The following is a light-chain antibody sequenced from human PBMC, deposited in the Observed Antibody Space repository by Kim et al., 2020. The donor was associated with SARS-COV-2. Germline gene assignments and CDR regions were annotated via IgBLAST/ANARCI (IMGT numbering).Light chain of an antibody. CDR3: AWWDESLSGFVA. CDR2: RGD. Sequence: RVNISCSGSYSNLGTNNVYWYQHLPRRVPKLLIYRGDQRPSGVPGRFSGSHSGTSASLVISGLRPEDAGDYYCAWWDESLSGFVAFGGGTQLTVL. CDR1: YSNLGTNN. V-gene: IGLV1-47*01. J-gene: IGLJ2*01.